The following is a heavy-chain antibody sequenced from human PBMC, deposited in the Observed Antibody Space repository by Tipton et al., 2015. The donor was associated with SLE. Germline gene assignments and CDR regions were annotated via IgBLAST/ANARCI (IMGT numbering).Heavy chain of an antibody. CDR2: ISSSGSTI. CDR1: GFAFSGDYY. CDR3: ARAPRDFWSGIPIDYWYFDL. D-gene: IGHD3-3*01. Sequence: SLRLSCAASGFAFSGDYYMNWIRQTPGKGLEWVSYISSSGSTIYYADSVRGRFTISRDNAQNSLFLQMNSLRVDDTAVYYCARAPRDFWSGIPIDYWYFDLWGRGTLVTVSP. J-gene: IGHJ2*01. V-gene: IGHV3-11*01.